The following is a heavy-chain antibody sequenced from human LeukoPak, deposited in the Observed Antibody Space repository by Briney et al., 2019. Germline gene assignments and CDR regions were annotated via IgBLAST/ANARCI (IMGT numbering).Heavy chain of an antibody. D-gene: IGHD2-15*01. Sequence: PSETLSLTCAVYGGSFTDYYWTWIRQPPGEGLEWIGEINHSGSTNYNPSLKSRVTVSVDPSKNQFSLILSSVTAADTAVYFCARNSCSGGSCYDNRGYFDYWGQGTLVTVSS. CDR2: INHSGST. J-gene: IGHJ4*02. CDR3: ARNSCSGGSCYDNRGYFDY. CDR1: GGSFTDYY. V-gene: IGHV4-34*01.